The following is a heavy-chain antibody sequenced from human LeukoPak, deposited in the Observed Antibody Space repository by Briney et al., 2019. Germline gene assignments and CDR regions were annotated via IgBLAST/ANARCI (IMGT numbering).Heavy chain of an antibody. D-gene: IGHD2-21*02. J-gene: IGHJ4*02. Sequence: ASVKVSCKASGYTFISYGISWVRQAPGQGLEWMGGIIPIFGTANYAQKFQGRVTITADESTSTAYMELSSLRSEDTAVYYCTAGGGDDPGDYWGQGTLVTVSS. V-gene: IGHV1-69*13. CDR1: GYTFISYG. CDR3: TAGGGDDPGDY. CDR2: IIPIFGTA.